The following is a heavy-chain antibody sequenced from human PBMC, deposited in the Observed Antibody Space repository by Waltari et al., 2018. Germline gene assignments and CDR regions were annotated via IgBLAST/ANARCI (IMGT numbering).Heavy chain of an antibody. Sequence: QVQLQESGPGLLKPSQTLSLSCNVSGYSISSGGFYWGWVRQYPEKCLEWLAYMYYDGSTYYNPPLKSRLHISIDASNNQFSLQLRDVSAADTAIYFCARAQSGGYCFDFWGQGTLVTVSS. CDR1: GYSISSGGFY. J-gene: IGHJ4*02. CDR2: MYYDGST. CDR3: ARAQSGGYCFDF. V-gene: IGHV4-31*03. D-gene: IGHD2-21*01.